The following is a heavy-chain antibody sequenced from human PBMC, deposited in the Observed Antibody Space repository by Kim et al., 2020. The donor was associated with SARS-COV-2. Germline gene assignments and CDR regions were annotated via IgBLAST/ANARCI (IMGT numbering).Heavy chain of an antibody. CDR2: IYYSGST. Sequence: SETLSLTCTVSGGSISSYYWSWIRQPPGKGLEWIGYIYYSGSTNYNPSLKSRVTISVDTSKNQFSLKLSSVTAADTAVYYCARTGGGVDYWGQGTLVTVSS. D-gene: IGHD2-8*02. V-gene: IGHV4-59*01. CDR1: GGSISSYY. CDR3: ARTGGGVDY. J-gene: IGHJ4*02.